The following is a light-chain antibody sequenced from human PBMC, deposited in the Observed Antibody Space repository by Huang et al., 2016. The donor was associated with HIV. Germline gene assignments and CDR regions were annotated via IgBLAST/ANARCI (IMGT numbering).Light chain of an antibody. CDR2: WAS. CDR3: QQYYSIPPS. J-gene: IGKJ4*01. V-gene: IGKV4-1*01. Sequence: DIVMTQSPNSLAVSLGERATINCRSSQSVLSNSKNRNSLAWYQRKPGQPPKLLIYWASTRESGGPDRFSGSGSGTDFTLTISSLQAEDVAVYYCQQYYSIPPSFGGGTKVEIK. CDR1: QSVLSNSKNRNS.